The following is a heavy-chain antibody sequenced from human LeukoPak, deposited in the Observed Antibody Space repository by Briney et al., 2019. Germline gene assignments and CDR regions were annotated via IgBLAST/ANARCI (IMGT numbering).Heavy chain of an antibody. CDR1: GGSISSHY. CDR3: ARAPYYYDSSGYYSPFDY. J-gene: IGHJ4*02. Sequence: SETLSLTCTVSGGSISSHYWSWIRQPPGKGLEWIGYIYYSGSTNYNPSLKSRITISVDTSKNQFSLKLSSVTAADTAVYYCARAPYYYDSSGYYSPFDYWGQGTLVTVSS. D-gene: IGHD3-22*01. V-gene: IGHV4-59*11. CDR2: IYYSGST.